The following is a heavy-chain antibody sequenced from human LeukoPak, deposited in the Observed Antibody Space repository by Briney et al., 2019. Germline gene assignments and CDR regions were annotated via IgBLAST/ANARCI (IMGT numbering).Heavy chain of an antibody. V-gene: IGHV1-2*02. J-gene: IGHJ3*02. CDR1: GYTFTGYY. Sequence: ASVKVSCKASGYTFTGYYMHWVRQAPGQGLEWMGWINPNSGGTNYAQKFQGRVTMTRDTSISTAYMELSRLRSDDTAVYYCARDVYDYVWGSYRYSSAFDIWGQGTMVTVSS. D-gene: IGHD3-16*02. CDR2: INPNSGGT. CDR3: ARDVYDYVWGSYRYSSAFDI.